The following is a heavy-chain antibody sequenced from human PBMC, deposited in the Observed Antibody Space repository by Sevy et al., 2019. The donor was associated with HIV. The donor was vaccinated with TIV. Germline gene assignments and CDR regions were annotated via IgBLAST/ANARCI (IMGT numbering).Heavy chain of an antibody. CDR3: ARDLRVATASGGMDV. CDR2: IWYDGSNK. Sequence: GGSLRLSCEVFGFTFSSYGMHWVRQAPGKGLEWVAVIWYDGSNKYYADSVKGRFTISRDNTKNTLHLQMNSLRAEDTAVYYCARDLRVATASGGMDVWGQGTTVTVSS. D-gene: IGHD6-13*01. V-gene: IGHV3-33*01. CDR1: GFTFSSYG. J-gene: IGHJ6*02.